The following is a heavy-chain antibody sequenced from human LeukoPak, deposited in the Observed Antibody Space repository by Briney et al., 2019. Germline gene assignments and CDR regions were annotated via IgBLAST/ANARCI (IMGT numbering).Heavy chain of an antibody. V-gene: IGHV3-23*01. CDR1: GFTFSSYA. CDR3: AKGGSSGWYFDY. Sequence: GGSLRLSCAASGFTFSSYAMAWVRQAPGKGLEWVSAISGSRNNTYYADSVKGRSTISRDNSKNTLYLQMNSLRAEDTAVYYCAKGGSSGWYFDYWGQGTLVTVSS. CDR2: ISGSRNNT. J-gene: IGHJ4*02. D-gene: IGHD6-19*01.